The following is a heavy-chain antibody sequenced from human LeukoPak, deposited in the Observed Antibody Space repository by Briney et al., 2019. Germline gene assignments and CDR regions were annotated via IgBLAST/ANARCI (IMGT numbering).Heavy chain of an antibody. Sequence: GESLKISCQGSGYTFTSYWIGWVRQMPGKGLEWMGIIYPGDSDTRYSPSFQGQVTISADKSISTAYLQWSSLKASDTAMYYCARSGSYDSSGYYYPGGWFDPWGQGTLVTVSS. CDR3: ARSGSYDSSGYYYPGGWFDP. J-gene: IGHJ5*02. V-gene: IGHV5-51*01. D-gene: IGHD3-22*01. CDR1: GYTFTSYW. CDR2: IYPGDSDT.